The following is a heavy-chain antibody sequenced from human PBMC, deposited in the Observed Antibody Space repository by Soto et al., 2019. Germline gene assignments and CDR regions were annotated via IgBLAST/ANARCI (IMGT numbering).Heavy chain of an antibody. Sequence: SVKVSCKASGATFSSTAISLVRQAPGQGLEWMGGIIPIFGTANYAQKFQGRVTITADESTSTAYMELSSLRSEDTAVYYCARAPTYDFWSGNELGGYYYGMDVWGQGTTVTVSS. D-gene: IGHD3-3*01. J-gene: IGHJ6*02. CDR1: GATFSSTA. CDR2: IIPIFGTA. V-gene: IGHV1-69*13. CDR3: ARAPTYDFWSGNELGGYYYGMDV.